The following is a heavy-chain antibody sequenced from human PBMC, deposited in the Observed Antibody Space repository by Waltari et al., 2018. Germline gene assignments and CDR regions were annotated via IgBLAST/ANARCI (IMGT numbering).Heavy chain of an antibody. J-gene: IGHJ4*02. V-gene: IGHV3-23*01. CDR1: GFTFSSYA. CDR2: ISGSGGST. D-gene: IGHD6-6*01. CDR3: AKDEYSSSSGPEY. Sequence: EVQLLESGGGLVQPGGSLRLSCAASGFTFSSYAMRWVRQAPGKGLEWVSAISGSGGSTYYADSVKGRFTISRDNSKNTLYLQMNSLRAEDTAVYYCAKDEYSSSSGPEYWGQGTLVTVSS.